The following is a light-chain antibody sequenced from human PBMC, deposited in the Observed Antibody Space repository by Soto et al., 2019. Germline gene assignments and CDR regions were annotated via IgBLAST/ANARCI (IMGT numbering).Light chain of an antibody. CDR1: QSFSSY. V-gene: IGKV3-20*01. CDR2: DAS. CDR3: QQYGSSAPIT. J-gene: IGKJ5*01. Sequence: EIVLTQSPGTLSLSPGERATLFCRASQSFSSYLAWYQQKPGQAPRLLIYDASNRATGIPARFSGSGSGTDFTLTISSLEPEDFALYYCQQYGSSAPITFGQGTRLEIK.